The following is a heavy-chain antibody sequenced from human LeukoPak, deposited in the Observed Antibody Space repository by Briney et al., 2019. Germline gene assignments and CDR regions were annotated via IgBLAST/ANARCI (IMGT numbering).Heavy chain of an antibody. J-gene: IGHJ4*02. V-gene: IGHV3-11*01. CDR1: GFTFSDYY. CDR3: ARDRTDLYYFDY. Sequence: GGSLRLSCAASGFTFSDYYMSWIRQAPGKGLEWFSYISSSGSTIYYADSVKGRFTISRDNAKNSLYLQMNSLRAEDTAVYYCARDRTDLYYFDYWGQGTLVTVSS. CDR2: ISSSGSTI.